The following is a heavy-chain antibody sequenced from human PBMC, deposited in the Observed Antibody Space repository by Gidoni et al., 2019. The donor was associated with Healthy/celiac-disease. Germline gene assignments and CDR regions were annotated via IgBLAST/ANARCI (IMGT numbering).Heavy chain of an antibody. CDR2: INPSGGST. CDR3: ASSGVVAAWFDY. D-gene: IGHD2-15*01. CDR1: GYTFTSYY. V-gene: IGHV1-46*01. J-gene: IGHJ4*02. Sequence: QVQLVQSGAEVKKPGASVKVSCKASGYTFTSYYMHWVRQAPGQGLEWMGIINPSGGSTSYAQKFQGRVTMTRDTSTSTVYMELSSLRSEDTAVYYCASSGVVAAWFDYWGQGTLVTVSS.